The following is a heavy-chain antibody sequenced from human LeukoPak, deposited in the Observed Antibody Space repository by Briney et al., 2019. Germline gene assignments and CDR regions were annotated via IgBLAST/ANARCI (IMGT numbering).Heavy chain of an antibody. CDR3: ASDWGLSQLEYCSNTNCYMGAFDI. J-gene: IGHJ3*02. CDR1: GYTFTGYY. D-gene: IGHD2-2*02. V-gene: IGHV1-2*02. CDR2: INPNSGGT. Sequence: ASVKVSCKASGYTFTGYYMHWARQAPGQGLEWMGWINPNSGGTNYAQKFQGRVTMTRDTSISTAYMELSRLRSDDTAVYYCASDWGLSQLEYCSNTNCYMGAFDIWGQGTMVTVSS.